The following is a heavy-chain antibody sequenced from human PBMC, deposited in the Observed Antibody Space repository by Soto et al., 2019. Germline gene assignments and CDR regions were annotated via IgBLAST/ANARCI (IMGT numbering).Heavy chain of an antibody. CDR2: IYWNDDK. V-gene: IGHV2-5*01. CDR1: GFSLSTSGVG. J-gene: IGHJ4*02. CDR3: ALSYYYDSSGYYPTRDY. Sequence: VSGPTLVNPTQTLTLTCTFSGFSLSTSGVGVGWIRQPPGKALEWLALIYWNDDKRYSPSLKSRLTITKDTSKNQVVLTMTNMNPVDTATYYCALSYYYDSSGYYPTRDYWGRGTLVTVSS. D-gene: IGHD3-22*01.